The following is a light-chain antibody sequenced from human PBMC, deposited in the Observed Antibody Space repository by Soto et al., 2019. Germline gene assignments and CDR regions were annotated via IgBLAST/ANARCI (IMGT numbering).Light chain of an antibody. CDR1: QSVGTR. Sequence: EILLTQSPDTLSLSPGERATLSCRAAQSVGTRLAWYQHKTGQAPRLLISGASSRATGIPDRFTGSGSETSFTLTISRLEPEDFALYYCQHYQSGHPIIFGQGTRLEIK. CDR3: QHYQSGHPII. V-gene: IGKV3-20*01. J-gene: IGKJ5*01. CDR2: GAS.